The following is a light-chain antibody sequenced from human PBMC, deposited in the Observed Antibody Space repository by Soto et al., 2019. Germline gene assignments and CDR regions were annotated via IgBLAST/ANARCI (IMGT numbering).Light chain of an antibody. Sequence: DNQMTQSPSSLSASVGDRVTITCRASQDISIWLAWYQQKPGKAPDLLISAASSLQSGVPSRFSGSGSGTDFTLTISSLQPEDFATYYCQQASSFPWTFGQGTKVEI. J-gene: IGKJ1*01. V-gene: IGKV1-12*01. CDR3: QQASSFPWT. CDR1: QDISIW. CDR2: AAS.